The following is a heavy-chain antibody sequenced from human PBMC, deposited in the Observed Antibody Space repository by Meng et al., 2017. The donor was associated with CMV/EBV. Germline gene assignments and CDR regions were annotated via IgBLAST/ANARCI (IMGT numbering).Heavy chain of an antibody. CDR3: ARDGGQWLVLPYFDY. Sequence: GESLKISCAASGFTFSSYAMHWVRQAPGKGLECVAVISYDGSNKYYADSVKGRFTISRDNSKNTLYLQMNSLRAEDTAVYYCARDGGQWLVLPYFDYWGQGTLVTVSS. CDR2: ISYDGSNK. J-gene: IGHJ4*02. D-gene: IGHD6-19*01. CDR1: GFTFSSYA. V-gene: IGHV3-30*04.